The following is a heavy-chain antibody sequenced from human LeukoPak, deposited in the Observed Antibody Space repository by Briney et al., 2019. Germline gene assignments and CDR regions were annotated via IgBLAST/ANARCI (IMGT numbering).Heavy chain of an antibody. J-gene: IGHJ3*02. CDR2: IYYSGST. D-gene: IGHD3-10*01. CDR3: AREEELGTAFDI. V-gene: IGHV4-38-2*02. CDR1: GYSISSGYY. Sequence: SETLSLTCTVSGYSISSGYYWGWIRQPPGKGLEWIGSIYYSGSTYYNPSLKSRVTISVDTSKNQFSLKLSSVTAADTAVYYCAREEELGTAFDIWGQGTMVTVSS.